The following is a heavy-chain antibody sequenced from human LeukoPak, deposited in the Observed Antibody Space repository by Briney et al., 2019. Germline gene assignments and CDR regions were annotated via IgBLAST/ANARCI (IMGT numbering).Heavy chain of an antibody. CDR2: IYYSGST. Sequence: SGTLSLTCTVSGGSISSYYWSWIRQPPGKGLEWIGYIYYSGSTNYNPSLKSRVTISVDTSKNQFSLKLSSVTAADAAVYCCARHDYFDYWGQGTLVTVSS. CDR1: GGSISSYY. V-gene: IGHV4-59*01. CDR3: ARHDYFDY. J-gene: IGHJ4*02.